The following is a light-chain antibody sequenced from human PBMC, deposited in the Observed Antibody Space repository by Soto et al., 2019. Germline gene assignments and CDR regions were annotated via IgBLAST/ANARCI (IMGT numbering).Light chain of an antibody. V-gene: IGKV1-5*01. Sequence: DIQMTQSPSTLSASVGDRVTITCRASQSISSWLAWYQQKPGKAPKLLIYDASSLQSGVPSRFSGSGSGTEFTLTISRLQPDDFATYYCQQYNSYSATCGQGTKVEIK. CDR1: QSISSW. J-gene: IGKJ1*01. CDR3: QQYNSYSAT. CDR2: DAS.